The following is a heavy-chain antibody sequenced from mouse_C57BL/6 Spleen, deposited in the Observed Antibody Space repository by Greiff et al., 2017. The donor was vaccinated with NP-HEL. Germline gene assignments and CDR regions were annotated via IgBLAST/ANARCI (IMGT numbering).Heavy chain of an antibody. CDR2: INPSSGYT. J-gene: IGHJ1*03. CDR3: ASPTVVEDWYFDV. Sequence: VQLQQSGAELAKPGASVKLSCKASGYTFTSYWMHWVKQRPGQGLEWIGYINPSSGYTKYNQKFKDKATLTADKSSSTAYMQLSSLTYEDSAVYYCASPTVVEDWYFDVWGTGTTVTVSS. D-gene: IGHD1-1*01. CDR1: GYTFTSYW. V-gene: IGHV1-7*01.